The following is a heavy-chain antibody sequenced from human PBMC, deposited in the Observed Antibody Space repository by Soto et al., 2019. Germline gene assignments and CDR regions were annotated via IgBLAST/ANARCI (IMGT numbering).Heavy chain of an antibody. V-gene: IGHV4-4*07. CDR2: IYTSGST. CDR3: ARTTVTTLSYYYYGMDV. Sequence: PSETLSLTCTVSGGSISSYYWSWIRQPAGKGLEWIGRIYTSGSTNYNPSLKSRVTMSVDTSKNQFSLKLSSVTAADTAVYYCARTTVTTLSYYYYGMDVWGQGTTVTVS. CDR1: GGSISSYY. J-gene: IGHJ6*02. D-gene: IGHD4-17*01.